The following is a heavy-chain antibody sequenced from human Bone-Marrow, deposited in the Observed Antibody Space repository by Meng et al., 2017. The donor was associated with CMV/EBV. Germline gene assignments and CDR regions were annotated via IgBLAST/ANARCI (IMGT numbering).Heavy chain of an antibody. D-gene: IGHD3-16*01. CDR1: GFTFGSYV. Sequence: GESLKISCTASGFTFGSYVMHWVRQAPGKGLEWVATISYDGNHKYYADSVKGRFTISRDNSKNTLYLQMIRLRPADTAVYYCARDKEPAPFFYGSSYNYLYGMDVWGQGTTVTVYS. V-gene: IGHV3-30*04. CDR3: ARDKEPAPFFYGSSYNYLYGMDV. CDR2: ISYDGNHK. J-gene: IGHJ6*02.